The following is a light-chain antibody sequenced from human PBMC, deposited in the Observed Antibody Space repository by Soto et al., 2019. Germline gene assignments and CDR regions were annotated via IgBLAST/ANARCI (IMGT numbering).Light chain of an antibody. CDR1: QSVSSPY. V-gene: IGKV3-20*01. Sequence: EVVLTQSPVTLSLSPGERATLSCRASQSVSSPYLAWYQQKPGQPPMLLIYGASSRVTYIPDRSIGSGSGTEFALNSARLALDCFAMYYCLLDGSSPFTFGPGTKVNI. J-gene: IGKJ3*01. CDR3: LLDGSSPFT. CDR2: GAS.